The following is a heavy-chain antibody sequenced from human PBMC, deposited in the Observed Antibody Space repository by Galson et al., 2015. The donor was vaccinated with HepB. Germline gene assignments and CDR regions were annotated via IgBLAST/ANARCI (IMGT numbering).Heavy chain of an antibody. D-gene: IGHD6-13*01. CDR1: GYTFTAYY. V-gene: IGHV1-2*05. J-gene: IGHJ4*02. Sequence: SVKVSCKASGYTFTAYYLHWVRQAPGQGLEWMRRINPHTGDTNYAQPFQGRVTMTRDTSISTAYMELSRLSSDDTVVYYCTKEGSSNDFDFWGQGTLVTVSS. CDR2: INPHTGDT. CDR3: TKEGSSNDFDF.